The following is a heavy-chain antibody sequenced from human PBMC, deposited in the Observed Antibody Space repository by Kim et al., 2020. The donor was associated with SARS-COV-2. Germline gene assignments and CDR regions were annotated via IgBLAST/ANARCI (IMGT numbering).Heavy chain of an antibody. V-gene: IGHV3-23*01. J-gene: IGHJ4*02. CDR3: AKAPPTYYYGSGSYVFDY. Sequence: GGSLRLSCAASGFTFSSYAMSWVRQAPGKGLEWVSAISGSGGSTYYADSVKGRFTISRDNSKNTLYLQMNSLRAEDTAVYYCAKAPPTYYYGSGSYVFDYSGQGTLGTVSS. CDR2: ISGSGGST. D-gene: IGHD3-10*01. CDR1: GFTFSSYA.